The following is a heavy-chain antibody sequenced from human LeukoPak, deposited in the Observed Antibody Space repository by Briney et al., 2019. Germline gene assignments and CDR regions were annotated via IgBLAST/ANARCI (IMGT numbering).Heavy chain of an antibody. V-gene: IGHV4-59*01. CDR2: IYYSGST. D-gene: IGHD6-13*01. Sequence: SETLSLTCTVSGGSISSYYWSWIRQPPGKGLEWIGYIYYSGSTNYNPSLKSRVTISVDTSKNQFSLKLSSVTAADTAAYYCARAAYSSSWYWFDPWGQGTLVTVSS. CDR1: GGSISSYY. CDR3: ARAAYSSSWYWFDP. J-gene: IGHJ5*02.